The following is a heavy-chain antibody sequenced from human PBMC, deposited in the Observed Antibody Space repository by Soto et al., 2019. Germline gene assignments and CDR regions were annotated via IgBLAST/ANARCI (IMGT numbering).Heavy chain of an antibody. CDR3: ARNPWGCPPLYGMDV. D-gene: IGHD7-27*01. CDR2: INAGNVNT. CDR1: GYTFTSYA. J-gene: IGHJ6*02. Sequence: QVQLVQSGAEVKKPGASVKVSCKASGYTFTSYAMLWVRQAPGQRLEWMGWINAGNVNTKYSQKFQGRVTITRDTSASTAYMELSSLRSEDTAVYYCARNPWGCPPLYGMDVWGQGTTVTVSS. V-gene: IGHV1-3*01.